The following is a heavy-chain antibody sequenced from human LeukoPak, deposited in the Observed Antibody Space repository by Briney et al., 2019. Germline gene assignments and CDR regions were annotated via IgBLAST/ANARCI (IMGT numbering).Heavy chain of an antibody. D-gene: IGHD2-2*01. V-gene: IGHV3-48*01. J-gene: IGHJ3*02. CDR2: ISSSSSTI. Sequence: GGSLRLSCAASGFTFSSYGMNWVRQAPGKGLEWVSSISSSSSTIYYADSVKGRFTISRDNAKNSLYLQMNSLRAEDTAVYYCARGEDIVVVPAALAFDIWGQGTMVTVSS. CDR1: GFTFSSYG. CDR3: ARGEDIVVVPAALAFDI.